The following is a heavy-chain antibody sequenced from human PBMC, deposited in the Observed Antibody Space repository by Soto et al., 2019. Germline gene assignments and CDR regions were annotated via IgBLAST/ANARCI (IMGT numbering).Heavy chain of an antibody. J-gene: IGHJ5*02. Sequence: ASVKVSCKASGYTFTGYYMHWVRQAPGQGLEWMGWINPNSGGTDYAQKFQGRVTMTRDTSISTAYMELSRLRSDDTAVYYCARSRPVLLWFGDPGDWFDPWGQGTLVTV. CDR1: GYTFTGYY. CDR2: INPNSGGT. D-gene: IGHD3-10*01. CDR3: ARSRPVLLWFGDPGDWFDP. V-gene: IGHV1-2*02.